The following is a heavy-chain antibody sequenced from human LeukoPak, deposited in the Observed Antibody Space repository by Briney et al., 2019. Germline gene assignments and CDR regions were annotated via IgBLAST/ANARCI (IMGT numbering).Heavy chain of an antibody. CDR3: ARLVRNIAAGVYQFDY. V-gene: IGHV5-51*01. CDR1: GYSFTTYW. CDR2: SYPGDSDT. Sequence: GESLKISCKGSGYSFTTYWIGWVRQMPAKGREWMGISYPGDSDTRYSPSFQGQVTISADKSISTAYLQWSSLKASDTAMYYCARLVRNIAAGVYQFDYWGQGTLVTVSS. J-gene: IGHJ4*02. D-gene: IGHD6-13*01.